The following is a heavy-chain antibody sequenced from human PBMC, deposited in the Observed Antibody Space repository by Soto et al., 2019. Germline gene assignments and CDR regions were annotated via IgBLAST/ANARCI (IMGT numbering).Heavy chain of an antibody. CDR2: IRGSGGST. CDR3: AKSPAYSSSWYGDY. J-gene: IGHJ4*02. D-gene: IGHD6-13*01. Sequence: GGSLRLSCAASGFTFSSYAMSWVRQAPGKGLEWVSAIRGSGGSTYYADSVKGRFTISRDNSKNTLYLQMNSLRAEDTAVYYCAKSPAYSSSWYGDYWGQGTLVTVAS. V-gene: IGHV3-23*01. CDR1: GFTFSSYA.